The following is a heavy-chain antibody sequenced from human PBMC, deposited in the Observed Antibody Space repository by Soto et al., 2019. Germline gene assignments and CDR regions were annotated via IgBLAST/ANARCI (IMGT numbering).Heavy chain of an antibody. CDR3: ARDWGGAEWLSH. CDR2: ISYDGSNK. CDR1: GFTFSSYA. D-gene: IGHD3-3*01. V-gene: IGHV3-30-3*01. J-gene: IGHJ4*02. Sequence: QVQLVESGGGVVQPGRSLRLSCAASGFTFSSYAMHWVGQAPGKGREWVAVISYDGSNKHYADSGKGRFTISRDNSKNTLYLQMNSLRAEDTAVYYCARDWGGAEWLSHWGQGTLVTVSS.